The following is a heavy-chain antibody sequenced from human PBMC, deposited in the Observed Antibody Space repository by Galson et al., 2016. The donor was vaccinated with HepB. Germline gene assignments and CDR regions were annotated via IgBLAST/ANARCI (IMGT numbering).Heavy chain of an antibody. CDR3: VKIFDYLNGWIDQ. V-gene: IGHV3-23*01. J-gene: IGHJ4*02. CDR2: ISGSGGTT. CDR1: GFMSRNYA. D-gene: IGHD6-19*01. Sequence: SLRLSCAASGFMSRNYAMSWVRQAPGKGLEWVSVISGSGGTTFYGDSVKGRISISRDNSQNTLELQMNSLTPEDTALYYRVKIFDYLNGWIDQWGQGTLVTVSS.